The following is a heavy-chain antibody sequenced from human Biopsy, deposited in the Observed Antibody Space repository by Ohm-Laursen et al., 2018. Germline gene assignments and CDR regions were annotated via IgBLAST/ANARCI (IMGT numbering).Heavy chain of an antibody. CDR3: ARGVYDTTEFFFGLDV. Sequence: SLRLSCTASGFTFNNYGMQWVRQAPGKGLEWISYISRSSSTIYYADSVKGRFTISRDNGKNSMFLQMSSLTAEDTAVYFCARGVYDTTEFFFGLDVWGQGTTVTVSS. D-gene: IGHD5/OR15-5a*01. CDR2: ISRSSSTI. V-gene: IGHV3-48*01. J-gene: IGHJ6*02. CDR1: GFTFNNYG.